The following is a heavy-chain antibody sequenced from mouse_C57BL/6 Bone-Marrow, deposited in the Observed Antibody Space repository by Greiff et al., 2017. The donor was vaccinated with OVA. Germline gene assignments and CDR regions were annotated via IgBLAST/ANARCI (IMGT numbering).Heavy chain of an antibody. D-gene: IGHD2-5*01. CDR2: IDPANGNT. J-gene: IGHJ4*01. CDR3: ARAGYSNHYAMDY. CDR1: GFNIKNTY. V-gene: IGHV14-3*01. Sequence: VQLQQSVAELVRPGASVKLSCTASGFNIKNTYMPWVKQRPEQGLEWIGRIDPANGNTKYAPKFQGKATITADTSSNTAYLQLSSLTSEDTAIYYCARAGYSNHYAMDYWGQGTSVTVSS.